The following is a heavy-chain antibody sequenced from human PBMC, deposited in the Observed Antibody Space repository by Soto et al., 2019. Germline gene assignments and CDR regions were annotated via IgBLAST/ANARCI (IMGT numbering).Heavy chain of an antibody. CDR2: FYYSGST. J-gene: IGHJ6*03. CDR3: ARHLSYNWNYYYYMDV. D-gene: IGHD1-20*01. Sequence: PSETLSLTCTVSGGAVSSSSYYWGWIRQPPGKGLEWIGSFYYSGSTYYNPSLKSRVSISVDTSKNQFSLKLSSVIAADTAVYYCARHLSYNWNYYYYMDVWGKGTTVTVSS. CDR1: GGAVSSSSYY. V-gene: IGHV4-39*01.